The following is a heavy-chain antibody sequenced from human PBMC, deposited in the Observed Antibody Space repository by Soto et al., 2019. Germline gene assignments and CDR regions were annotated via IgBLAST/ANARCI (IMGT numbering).Heavy chain of an antibody. CDR3: ARVEGPYVRSGYYFY. J-gene: IGHJ4*02. CDR1: GFTFSSYA. CDR2: ISYDGSNK. D-gene: IGHD3-22*01. V-gene: IGHV3-30-3*01. Sequence: QVQLVESGGGVVQPGRSLRLSCAASGFTFSSYAMHWVRQAPGKGLEWVAVISYDGSNKHYADSVKGRFTISRDNSKNTLYMQMNSMRAEDTAVYYCARVEGPYVRSGYYFYWGQGTLVTVSS.